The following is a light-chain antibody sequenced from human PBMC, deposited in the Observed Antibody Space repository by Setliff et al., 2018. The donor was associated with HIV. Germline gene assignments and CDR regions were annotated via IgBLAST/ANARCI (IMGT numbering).Light chain of an antibody. Sequence: PASVSGSPGQSITISCTGTSSDVGGYNYVSWYQQHPGKAPKLMIFDISNRPSGVSNRFSCSKSGNTASLTISGLQAEDEADYYCSSYTTSSTVVFGGGTKVTVL. CDR1: SSDVGGYNY. J-gene: IGLJ2*01. V-gene: IGLV2-14*03. CDR3: SSYTTSSTVV. CDR2: DIS.